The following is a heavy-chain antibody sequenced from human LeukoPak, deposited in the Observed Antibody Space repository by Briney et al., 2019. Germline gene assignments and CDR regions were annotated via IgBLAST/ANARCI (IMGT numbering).Heavy chain of an antibody. CDR1: GYTFTSYG. CDR2: ISAYNGNT. J-gene: IGHJ4*02. CDR3: ARENRITIFGVVITDLDY. V-gene: IGHV1-18*01. D-gene: IGHD3-3*01. Sequence: GASVKVSCKASGYTFTSYGISWVRQAPGQGLEWVGWISAYNGNTNYAQKLQGRVTMTTDTSTSTAYMELRSLRSDDTAVYYCARENRITIFGVVITDLDYWGQGTLVTVSS.